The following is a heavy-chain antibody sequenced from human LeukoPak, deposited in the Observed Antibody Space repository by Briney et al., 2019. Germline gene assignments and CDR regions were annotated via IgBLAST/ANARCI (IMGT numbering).Heavy chain of an antibody. CDR2: ISYDGSNK. CDR3: ARSRIQLWSLYDAFDI. D-gene: IGHD5-18*01. V-gene: IGHV3-30-3*01. CDR1: GFTFSSYA. Sequence: GGSLRLSCAASGFTFSSYAMHWVRQAPGKGLEWVAVISYDGSNKYYADSVKGRFTIPRDNSKNTLYLQMNSLRAEDTAVYYCARSRIQLWSLYDAFDIWGQGTMVTVSS. J-gene: IGHJ3*02.